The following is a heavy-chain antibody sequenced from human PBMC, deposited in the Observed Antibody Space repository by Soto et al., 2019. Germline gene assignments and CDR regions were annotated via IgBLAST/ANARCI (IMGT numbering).Heavy chain of an antibody. CDR1: GFTFSSYG. CDR3: SGVAAAGTDYYYYYGMDV. Sequence: GALRGSGADSGFTFSSYGMHWVRQAPGKGLEWVAVIWYDGSNKYYADSVKGRFTISRDNSKNTLYLQMNSLRAEDTAVYYCSGVAAAGTDYYYYYGMDVWGQGTTVTVSS. J-gene: IGHJ6*02. V-gene: IGHV3-33*01. CDR2: IWYDGSNK. D-gene: IGHD6-13*01.